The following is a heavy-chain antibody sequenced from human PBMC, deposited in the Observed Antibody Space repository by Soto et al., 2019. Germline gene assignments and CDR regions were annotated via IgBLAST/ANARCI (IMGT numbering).Heavy chain of an antibody. Sequence: PGGSLRLSCVASGFNFRGYYMAWVRQAPGKGPQWISDISPGSDNTQSADSVKGRFTISRDNFKNTVYLQMNTLRADDTAIYYCAKVRSQLPFGFQDWGLGTLVTVSS. D-gene: IGHD3-16*01. CDR2: ISPGSDNT. V-gene: IGHV3-23*01. CDR1: GFNFRGYY. CDR3: AKVRSQLPFGFQD. J-gene: IGHJ1*01.